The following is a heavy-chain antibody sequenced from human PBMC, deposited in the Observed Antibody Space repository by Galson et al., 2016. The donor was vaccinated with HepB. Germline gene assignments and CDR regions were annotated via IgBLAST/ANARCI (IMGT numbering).Heavy chain of an antibody. V-gene: IGHV3-74*01. Sequence: SLRLSCAASGFTFTNYWIHWVRQAPGKGLVWVSGINNDGSSTFYADSVKGRFTISRDNAKNTVYLQMNSLRAEDTAVYYCVSFFEYWGRGTLVAVSS. CDR1: GFTFTNYW. J-gene: IGHJ4*02. D-gene: IGHD3-16*02. CDR3: VSFFEY. CDR2: INNDGSST.